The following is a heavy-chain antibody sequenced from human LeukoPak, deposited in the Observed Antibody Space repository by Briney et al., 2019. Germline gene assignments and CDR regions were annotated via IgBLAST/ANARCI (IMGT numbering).Heavy chain of an antibody. CDR1: GFTFDDYA. Sequence: GSLRLSCAASGFTFDDYAMHWVRQAPGKGLEWVSVIYSGGSTYYADSVKGRFTISRHNSKNTLYLQMNSLRAEDTAVYYCARYLVTRIYYYYGMDVWGQGTTVTVSS. J-gene: IGHJ6*02. CDR3: ARYLVTRIYYYYGMDV. CDR2: IYSGGST. V-gene: IGHV3-53*04. D-gene: IGHD4-11*01.